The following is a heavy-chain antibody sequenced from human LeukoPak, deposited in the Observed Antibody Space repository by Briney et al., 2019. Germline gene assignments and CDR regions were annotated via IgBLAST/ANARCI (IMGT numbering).Heavy chain of an antibody. CDR1: GYTFTSYY. CDR2: INPNSGGT. Sequence: GASVKVSCKASGYTFTSYYMHWVRQAPGRGLEWMGWINPNSGGTNYAQKFQGRVTMTRDTSISTAYMELSRLRSDDTAVYYCARDESGAKVFQHWGQGTLVTVSS. V-gene: IGHV1-2*02. J-gene: IGHJ1*01. D-gene: IGHD1-26*01. CDR3: ARDESGAKVFQH.